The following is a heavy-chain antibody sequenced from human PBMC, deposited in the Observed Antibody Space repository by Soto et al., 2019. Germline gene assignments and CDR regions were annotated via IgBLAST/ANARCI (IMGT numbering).Heavy chain of an antibody. CDR2: IIPILGIA. V-gene: IGHV1-69*04. Sequence: GASVKVSCKASGGTFSSYTISWVRQVPGQGLEWMGRIIPILGIANYAQKFQGRVTITADKSTSTAYMELSSLRSEDTAVYYCARERLSITGKDYYYYGMDVWGQGTTVTVSS. CDR3: ARERLSITGKDYYYYGMDV. CDR1: GGTFSSYT. J-gene: IGHJ6*02. D-gene: IGHD1-20*01.